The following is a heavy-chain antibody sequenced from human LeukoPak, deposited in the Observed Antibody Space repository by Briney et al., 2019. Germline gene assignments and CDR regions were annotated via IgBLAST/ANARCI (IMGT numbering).Heavy chain of an antibody. CDR3: ARDFQFRTP. Sequence: PGGSLRLSCAVSGFTVSTNFMSWVRQAPGKGLVWVSGISSDGRRAIYADSVKGRFTISRDNARNTLYLQVSSLGAEDTAVYYCARDFQFRTPWGHGTPVTVSS. V-gene: IGHV3-74*01. CDR1: GFTVSTNF. D-gene: IGHD3-10*01. J-gene: IGHJ5*02. CDR2: ISSDGRRA.